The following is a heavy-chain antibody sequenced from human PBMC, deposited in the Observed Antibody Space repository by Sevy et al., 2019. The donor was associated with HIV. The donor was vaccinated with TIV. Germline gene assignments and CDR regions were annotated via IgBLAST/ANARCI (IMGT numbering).Heavy chain of an antibody. CDR3: AREGCSKPHDY. V-gene: IGHV3-23*01. D-gene: IGHD3-10*02. Sequence: GGSLRLSCAASGFTFSSYAMSWIRQAPGKGLEWVSTFSFGCGKINYADSVKGRFTISRDNSKNTLYLQMHSLRAEDTAVDYCAREGCSKPHDYWGQRTLVTVSS. CDR2: FSFGCGKI. J-gene: IGHJ4*02. CDR1: GFTFSSYA.